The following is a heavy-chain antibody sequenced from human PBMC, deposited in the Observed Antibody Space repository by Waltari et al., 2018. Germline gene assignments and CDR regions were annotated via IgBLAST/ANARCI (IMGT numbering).Heavy chain of an antibody. V-gene: IGHV1-8*01. J-gene: IGHJ4*02. Sequence: QVLLVQSGAEVKKPGASVKVYCKASGYTFTSYDINWVRQAPGPGLEWMGWMNPNSGNTGYAQKCQGRVTMTRNTSISTAYMELSSLRSEDTAVYYCARGPVVRGAKPGSLYYFDYWGQGTLVTVSS. D-gene: IGHD3-10*01. CDR1: GYTFTSYD. CDR2: MNPNSGNT. CDR3: ARGPVVRGAKPGSLYYFDY.